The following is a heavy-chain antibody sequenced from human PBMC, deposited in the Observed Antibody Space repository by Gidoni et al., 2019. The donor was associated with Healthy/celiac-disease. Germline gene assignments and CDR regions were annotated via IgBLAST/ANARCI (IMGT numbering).Heavy chain of an antibody. CDR1: GFIFTIYA. CDR3: AKWVLLEWLFNEGFDY. D-gene: IGHD3-3*01. V-gene: IGHV3-23*01. J-gene: IGHJ4*02. Sequence: EVQLLESGGGLVQPGGSLRLSCAASGFIFTIYAMSWVCQAPGKGLEWVSAISGSGGSTYYADSVKGRFTISRDNSKNTLYLQMNSLRAEDTAVYYCAKWVLLEWLFNEGFDYWGQGTLVTVSS. CDR2: ISGSGGST.